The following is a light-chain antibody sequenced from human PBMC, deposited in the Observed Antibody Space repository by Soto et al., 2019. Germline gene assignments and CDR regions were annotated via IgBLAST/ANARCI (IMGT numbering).Light chain of an antibody. V-gene: IGKV3-15*01. J-gene: IGKJ1*01. Sequence: EIVMTQSPATLSVSPGERATLSCRASQSVGTHLAWYQQKPGQAPRLLLYGASTRATGIPARFGGSGSGTEFTLTISSRQSEDFAVYCCQQYNNWPRTFGQGTKVEIK. CDR2: GAS. CDR1: QSVGTH. CDR3: QQYNNWPRT.